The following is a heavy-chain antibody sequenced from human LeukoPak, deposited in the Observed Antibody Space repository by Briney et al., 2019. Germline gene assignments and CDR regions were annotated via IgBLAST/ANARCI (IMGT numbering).Heavy chain of an antibody. V-gene: IGHV3-48*01. CDR2: ISSSSSTI. CDR1: RFTFSSYS. J-gene: IGHJ4*02. D-gene: IGHD2-2*01. CDR3: ARAQNRVVPAAINY. Sequence: GGSLRLSCAASRFTFSSYSMNWVRQAPGKGLEWVSYISSSSSTIYYTDSVKGRFTISRDNAKNSLYLQMNSLRAEDTAVYYCARAQNRVVPAAINYWGQGTLVTVS.